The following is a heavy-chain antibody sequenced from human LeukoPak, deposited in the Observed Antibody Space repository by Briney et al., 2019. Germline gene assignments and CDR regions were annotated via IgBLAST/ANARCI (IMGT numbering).Heavy chain of an antibody. J-gene: IGHJ4*02. CDR2: INPNNGVT. CDR3: ARGRSFGELGGY. Sequence: ASVKVSCKASGYTFTDYYIHWVRQAPGQGLEWMGWINPNNGVTSYAQKFQGRVSMTRDTSISTAYMELSRLRSDDTAVYFCARGRSFGELGGYWGQGTLVTVSS. CDR1: GYTFTDYY. D-gene: IGHD3-10*01. V-gene: IGHV1-2*02.